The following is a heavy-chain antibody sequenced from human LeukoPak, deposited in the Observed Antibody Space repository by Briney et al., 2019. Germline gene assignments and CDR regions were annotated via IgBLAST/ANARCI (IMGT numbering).Heavy chain of an antibody. CDR3: ARGSVATTPYYYYYYMDV. CDR1: GVSISSYY. Sequence: SETLSLTCTVSGVSISSYYWRWIRQPAGKGLEWIGRIYTSGGTNYNPSLKSRVTISGDKSKNQFSLKLSSVTAADTAVYYCARGSVATTPYYYYYYMDVWGKGTTVTVSS. J-gene: IGHJ6*03. V-gene: IGHV4-4*07. CDR2: IYTSGGT. D-gene: IGHD1-26*01.